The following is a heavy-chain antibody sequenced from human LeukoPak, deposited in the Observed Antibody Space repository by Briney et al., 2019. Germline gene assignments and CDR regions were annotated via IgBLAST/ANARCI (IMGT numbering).Heavy chain of an antibody. CDR2: INHSGST. CDR1: GGSFSGYY. V-gene: IGHV4-34*01. CDR3: ARGRPPSGYSYGRRRYFDY. D-gene: IGHD5-18*01. Sequence: SETLSLTCAVYGGSFSGYYWSWIRQPPGKRLEWIGEINHSGSTNYNPSLKSRVTISVDTSKNQFSLKLSSVTAADTAVYYCARGRPPSGYSYGRRRYFDYWGQGTLVTVSS. J-gene: IGHJ4*02.